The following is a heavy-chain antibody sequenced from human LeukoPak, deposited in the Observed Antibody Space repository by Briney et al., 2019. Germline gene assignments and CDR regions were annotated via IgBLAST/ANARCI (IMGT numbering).Heavy chain of an antibody. CDR3: ARNNGMDV. CDR2: VNRDGSET. Sequence: GGSLRLSCAASGFALSSHWMTWVRQVPGRGLEWVANVNRDGSETYYLDSVKGRFTISKDNAKNSLYLQMNSLRAEDTALYHCARNNGMDVWGQGTTVIVSS. J-gene: IGHJ6*02. V-gene: IGHV3-7*03. CDR1: GFALSSHW.